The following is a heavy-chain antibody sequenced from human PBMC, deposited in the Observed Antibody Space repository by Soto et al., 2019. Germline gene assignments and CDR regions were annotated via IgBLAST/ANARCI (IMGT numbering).Heavy chain of an antibody. CDR2: INAGYGNT. D-gene: IGHD2-2*01. CDR3: ARPLGYCSSTICSPIDY. V-gene: IGHV1-3*01. Sequence: ASVKVSCKASGYTFSSYAMHWVRQAPGQRLEWMGWINAGYGNTKSSQKFQDRVTISRDTSASTAYMELTSLRSEDTAVYYCARPLGYCSSTICSPIDYWGQGTLVTVSS. CDR1: GYTFSSYA. J-gene: IGHJ4*02.